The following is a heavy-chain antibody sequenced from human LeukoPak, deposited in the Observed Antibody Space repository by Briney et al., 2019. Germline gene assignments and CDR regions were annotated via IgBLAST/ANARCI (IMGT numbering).Heavy chain of an antibody. Sequence: PGGSLRLSCAASGFTFSSYAMSWVRQAPGKGLEWVSAVSGSGGSTYYADSVKGRFTISRDNSKNTLYLQMNSLRAEDTAVYYCARRDIVVVPAAIHGDYYYYYYMDVWGKGTTVTVSS. V-gene: IGHV3-23*01. J-gene: IGHJ6*03. CDR2: VSGSGGST. CDR1: GFTFSSYA. CDR3: ARRDIVVVPAAIHGDYYYYYYMDV. D-gene: IGHD2-2*02.